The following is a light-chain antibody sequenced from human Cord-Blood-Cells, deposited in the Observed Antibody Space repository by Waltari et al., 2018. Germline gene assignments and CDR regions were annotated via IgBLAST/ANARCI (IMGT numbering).Light chain of an antibody. Sequence: QSALTQPASVSGSPGQSITISCTGTSSDVGSYNLVSWYQQHPGKAPKLMIYEVSKRPSGVSNRCSGSKSDNTASLTISGLQAEDEADYYCCSYAGSSTLVFGGGTKLTVL. CDR2: EVS. J-gene: IGLJ2*01. CDR1: SSDVGSYNL. CDR3: CSYAGSSTLV. V-gene: IGLV2-23*02.